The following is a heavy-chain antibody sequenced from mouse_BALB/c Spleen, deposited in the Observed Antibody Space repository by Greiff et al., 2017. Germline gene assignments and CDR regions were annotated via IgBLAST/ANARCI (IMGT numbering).Heavy chain of an antibody. CDR2: IDPETGGT. CDR3: TRSWDYGSSYVGYYAMDY. CDR1: GYTFTDYE. V-gene: IGHV1-15*01. D-gene: IGHD1-1*01. Sequence: VQLQQSGAELVRPGASVTLSCKASGYTFTDYEMHWVKQTPVHGLEWIGAIDPETGGTAYNQKFKGKATLTADKSSSTAYMELRSLTSEDSAVYYCTRSWDYGSSYVGYYAMDYWGQGTSGTVSS. J-gene: IGHJ4*01.